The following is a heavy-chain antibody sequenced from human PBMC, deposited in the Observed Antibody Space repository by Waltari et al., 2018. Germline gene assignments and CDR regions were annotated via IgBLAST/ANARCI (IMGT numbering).Heavy chain of an antibody. D-gene: IGHD2-21*01. Sequence: QVQLQESGPGLVKPSETLSLTCTVSGGSISSYYWSWIRQPPGKGLEWIGYIYYSGSTNYNPSLKSRVTISVDTSKNQFSLKLSSVTAADTAVYYCARWGGDCGGDCYSNAFDIWGQGTMVTVSS. CDR3: ARWGGDCGGDCYSNAFDI. CDR1: GGSISSYY. V-gene: IGHV4-59*12. J-gene: IGHJ3*02. CDR2: IYYSGST.